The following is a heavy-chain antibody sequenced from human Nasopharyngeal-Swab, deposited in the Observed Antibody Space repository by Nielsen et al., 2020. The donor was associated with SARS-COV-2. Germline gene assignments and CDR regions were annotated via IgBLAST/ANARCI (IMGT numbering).Heavy chain of an antibody. CDR1: GYTFTSYY. V-gene: IGHV1-46*01. J-gene: IGHJ6*02. CDR2: INPSGGST. Sequence: ASVKVSCKASGYTFTSYYMHWVRQAPGQGLEWMGIINPSGGSTSYAQKFQGRVTMTRDTSTSTVYMELSSLRSEDTAVYYCARDPPFGDPSDYYSMDVWGQGTTVTVSS. CDR3: ARDPPFGDPSDYYSMDV. D-gene: IGHD3-3*01.